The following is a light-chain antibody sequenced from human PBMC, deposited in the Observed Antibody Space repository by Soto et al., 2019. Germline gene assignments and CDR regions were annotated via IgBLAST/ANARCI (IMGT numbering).Light chain of an antibody. Sequence: QSVLTQPPSVSGAPGQRVTISCTGSSSNIGAGYDVHWYQQLPGTAPKLLIYGNSNRPSGVPDRFSGSKSGTSASLAITGLQPEDEAHYYCQSYDSSLSGVVFGGGTKLTVL. CDR3: QSYDSSLSGVV. CDR2: GNS. J-gene: IGLJ2*01. V-gene: IGLV1-40*01. CDR1: SSNIGAGYD.